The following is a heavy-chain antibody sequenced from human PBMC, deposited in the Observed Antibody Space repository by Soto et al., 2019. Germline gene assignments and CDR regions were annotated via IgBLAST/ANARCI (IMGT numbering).Heavy chain of an antibody. D-gene: IGHD6-19*01. J-gene: IGHJ4*02. CDR2: IYYSGST. Sequence: ETLSLTRTVTGASIGSSSYYWAWIRQPPGKGLEWIGSIYYSGSTYYNPSLKSRVTISVDTSKNQFSLKLSSVTAADTAVYYCARSHSSGWYLPDDYWGQGTLVTVS. CDR3: ARSHSSGWYLPDDY. V-gene: IGHV4-39*01. CDR1: GASIGSSSYY.